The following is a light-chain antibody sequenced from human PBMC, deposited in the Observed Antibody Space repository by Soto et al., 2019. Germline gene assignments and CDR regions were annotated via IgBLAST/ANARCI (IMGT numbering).Light chain of an antibody. CDR1: SSDVGGYNY. Sequence: QSALTQPASVSGSPGQSITISCTGTSSDVGGYNYVSWYQQHPGKAPKLMIYEVSNLPSGVSNRFPGSKSGNTASLTISGLQAEDEADYYGSSYTSRSTLDYVFGSGTKVTVL. V-gene: IGLV2-14*01. J-gene: IGLJ1*01. CDR2: EVS. CDR3: SSYTSRSTLDYV.